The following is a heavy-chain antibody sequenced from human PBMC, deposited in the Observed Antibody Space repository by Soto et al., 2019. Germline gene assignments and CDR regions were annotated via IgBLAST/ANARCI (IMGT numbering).Heavy chain of an antibody. CDR3: ARDRGSGSYYARFDY. D-gene: IGHD1-26*01. CDR1: GYTFTTYG. Sequence: QVQLVQSGAEVKQPGASVKVSCKASGYTFTTYGISWVRQAPGQGLEWMGWISSYNGNTNYAQKLQDRVTMTTDTSTNIAYMELRSLRSDDTAVFYCARDRGSGSYYARFDYWGQGTLVTVSS. CDR2: ISSYNGNT. J-gene: IGHJ4*02. V-gene: IGHV1-18*01.